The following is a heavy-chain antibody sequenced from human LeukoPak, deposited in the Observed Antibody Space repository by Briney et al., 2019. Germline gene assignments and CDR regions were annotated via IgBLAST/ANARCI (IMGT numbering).Heavy chain of an antibody. CDR2: LRFDGSNE. CDR3: AKDSVRSSFSYCSGGSCYSNY. Sequence: GGSLRLSCAASGFTFSSHGMHWVRQAPGKGLEWVAFLRFDGSNEDYADSVKGRFNITRDNSKNTLYLQMNSLRAEDTAVYYCAKDSVRSSFSYCSGGSCYSNYWGQGTLVTVSS. CDR1: GFTFSSHG. D-gene: IGHD2-15*01. V-gene: IGHV3-30*02. J-gene: IGHJ4*02.